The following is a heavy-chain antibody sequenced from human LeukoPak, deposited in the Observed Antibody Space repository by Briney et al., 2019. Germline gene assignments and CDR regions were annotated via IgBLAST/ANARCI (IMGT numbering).Heavy chain of an antibody. D-gene: IGHD1-26*01. CDR3: ARSTVGTSCCTAVDY. J-gene: IGHJ4*02. CDR2: ISAGGDRT. CDR1: GFTFSTYA. V-gene: IGHV3-23*01. Sequence: GGSLRLSCAASGFTFSTYAMTWVRQAPGKGLEWVSGISAGGDRTYYADSVKGRFTISRDNSKNTLYLQMNSLRAEDTTEYYCARSTVGTSCCTAVDYWGQGTLVTVSS.